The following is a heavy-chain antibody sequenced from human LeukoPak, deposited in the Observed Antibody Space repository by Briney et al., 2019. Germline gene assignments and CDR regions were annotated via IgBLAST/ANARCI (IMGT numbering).Heavy chain of an antibody. CDR2: ISSSGSTI. J-gene: IGHJ4*02. V-gene: IGHV3-11*01. Sequence: GGSLRLSCAVSGFIFSDYYMSWIRQAPGKGLEWVSYISSSGSTIYNADSVKGRFTISRANSENTLYLQMNNLRAEDTAVYYCAKATGYLLWGQGTLVTVSS. D-gene: IGHD1-14*01. CDR1: GFIFSDYY. CDR3: AKATGYLL.